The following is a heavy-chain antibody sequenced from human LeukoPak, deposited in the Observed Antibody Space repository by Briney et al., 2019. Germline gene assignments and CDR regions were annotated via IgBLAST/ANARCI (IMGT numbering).Heavy chain of an antibody. CDR2: ISDGESST. V-gene: IGHV3-74*01. CDR1: GLTFKNSW. CDR3: VRGGASTWS. J-gene: IGHJ5*02. D-gene: IGHD2-15*01. Sequence: GGSLRLSCAASGLTFKNSWMHWVRQAPGKGPVWVSRISDGESSTTYADSVKGRFTISRDDAKNTLYLQMNSLRAEDTAVYYCVRGGASTWSWGQGTLVTVSS.